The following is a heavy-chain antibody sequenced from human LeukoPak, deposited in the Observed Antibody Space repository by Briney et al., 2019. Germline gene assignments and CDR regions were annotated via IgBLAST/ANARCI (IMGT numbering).Heavy chain of an antibody. V-gene: IGHV3-33*01. Sequence: GGSLRLSCAVSGFSFNNYWMSWVRQAPGKGLEWVAIIWYDGSNKYYADSVKGRFTISRDNSKNTLYLQMNSLRAEDTAVYYCAADTTADYWGQGTLVTVSS. D-gene: IGHD1-26*01. CDR3: AADTTADY. CDR1: GFSFNNYW. CDR2: IWYDGSNK. J-gene: IGHJ4*02.